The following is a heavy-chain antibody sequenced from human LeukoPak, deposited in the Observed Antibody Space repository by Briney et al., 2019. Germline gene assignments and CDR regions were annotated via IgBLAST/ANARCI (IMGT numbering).Heavy chain of an antibody. D-gene: IGHD6-19*01. V-gene: IGHV3-13*01. Sequence: GGSLRLSCAASGFTFSSYAMSWVRQAPGKGLEWVSAIGTAGDTYYPGSVKGRFTISRENAKNSLYLQMNSLRAEDTAVYYCARALTDGGPVAGTKLEMDVWGQGTTVTVSS. CDR3: ARALTDGGPVAGTKLEMDV. J-gene: IGHJ6*02. CDR2: IGTAGDT. CDR1: GFTFSSYA.